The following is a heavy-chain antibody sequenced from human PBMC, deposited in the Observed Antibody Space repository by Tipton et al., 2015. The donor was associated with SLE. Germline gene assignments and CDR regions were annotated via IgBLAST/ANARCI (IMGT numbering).Heavy chain of an antibody. V-gene: IGHV4-59*08. CDR2: FFYSGTT. D-gene: IGHD2-21*01. CDR3: ARHVPSYCGGDCAHFDD. Sequence: TLSLTCTVSGDSITRSYWSWIRQPPGKGLEWIGYFFYSGTTDSNPSLKSRVTMSIDTSKNQFSLRLSSVTAADTAIYYCARHVPSYCGGDCAHFDDWGQGTLVTVSS. J-gene: IGHJ4*02. CDR1: GDSITRSY.